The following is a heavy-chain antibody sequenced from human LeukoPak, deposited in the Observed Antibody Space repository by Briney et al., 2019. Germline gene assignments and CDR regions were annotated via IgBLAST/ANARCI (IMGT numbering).Heavy chain of an antibody. D-gene: IGHD5-12*01. J-gene: IGHJ4*02. CDR2: ISSSSSYI. CDR1: GFTFSNYA. V-gene: IGHV3-21*01. Sequence: GGTLRLSCAASGFTFSNYAMSWVRQAPGKGLEWVSSISSSSSYIYYADSVKGRFTISRDNAKTSLYLQMNSLRAEDTAVYYCARDRYSTYWGQGTLVTVSS. CDR3: ARDRYSTY.